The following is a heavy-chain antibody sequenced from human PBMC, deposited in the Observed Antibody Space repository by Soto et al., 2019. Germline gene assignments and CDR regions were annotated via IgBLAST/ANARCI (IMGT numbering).Heavy chain of an antibody. CDR3: ARGRYGDY. V-gene: IGHV1-18*01. CDR2: ISACNGDT. D-gene: IGHD1-1*01. J-gene: IGHJ4*02. CDR1: GYTFTSYG. Sequence: QVHLVQSGAEVKKPGASVKVSCKGSGYTFTSYGITWVRQAPGQGLEWMGWISACNGDTDYAQKLQGRVTVTRDTSTSTAYMELRSLRSDDTAVYYCARGRYGDYWGQGALVTVSS.